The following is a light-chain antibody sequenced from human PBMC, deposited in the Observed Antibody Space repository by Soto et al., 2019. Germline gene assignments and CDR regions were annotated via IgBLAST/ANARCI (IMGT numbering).Light chain of an antibody. CDR3: SSNKRRSTPPIFV. J-gene: IGLJ1*01. V-gene: IGLV2-14*03. CDR2: DVS. CDR1: SSDVGGYNY. Sequence: QSVLTQPASVSGSPGQSITISCTGTSSDVGGYNYVSWYQHHPGKAPKLMIYDVSNRPSGVSNRFSGSKSGNTASLIISGLQAEAEADYYCSSNKRRSTPPIFVLGTGTRVTVL.